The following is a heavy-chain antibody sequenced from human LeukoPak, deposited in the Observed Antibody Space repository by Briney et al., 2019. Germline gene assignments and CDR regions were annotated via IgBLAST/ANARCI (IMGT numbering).Heavy chain of an antibody. Sequence: PSETLSLTCAVYGGSLSGYYWSWIRQPPGKGLEWIGEINHSGSTNYNPSLKSRVTISVDTSKNQFSLKLSSVTAADTAVYYCARESHCSGGSCHTTNDAFDIWGQGTMVTVSS. CDR2: INHSGST. CDR3: ARESHCSGGSCHTTNDAFDI. J-gene: IGHJ3*02. V-gene: IGHV4-34*01. CDR1: GGSLSGYY. D-gene: IGHD2-15*01.